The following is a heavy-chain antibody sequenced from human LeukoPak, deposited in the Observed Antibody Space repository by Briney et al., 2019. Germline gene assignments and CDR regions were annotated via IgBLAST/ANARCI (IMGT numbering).Heavy chain of an antibody. CDR1: GFTFSSYS. Sequence: GGSLRLSCAASGFTFSSYSMNWVRQAPGKGLEWVSSISSSSSYIYYADSVKGRFTISRDNAKNSLYLQMNSLRAEDTAVYYCARAGDSSGYYGTYYFDYWGQGTLVTVSS. CDR3: ARAGDSSGYYGTYYFDY. J-gene: IGHJ4*02. CDR2: ISSSSSYI. V-gene: IGHV3-21*01. D-gene: IGHD3-22*01.